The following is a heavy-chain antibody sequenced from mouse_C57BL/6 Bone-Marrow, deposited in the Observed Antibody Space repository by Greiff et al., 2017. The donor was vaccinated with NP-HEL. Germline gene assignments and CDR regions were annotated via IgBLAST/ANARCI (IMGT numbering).Heavy chain of an antibody. V-gene: IGHV2-2*01. Sequence: QVQLQQSGPGLVQPSQSLSITCTVSGFSLTSYGVHWVRQSPGKGLEWLGVIWSGGSTDYNAAFISRLSISKDNSKSQVFFKMNSLQADDTAIYYCARIRYSFAYWGQGTLVTVSA. D-gene: IGHD2-12*01. CDR3: ARIRYSFAY. CDR2: IWSGGST. J-gene: IGHJ3*01. CDR1: GFSLTSYG.